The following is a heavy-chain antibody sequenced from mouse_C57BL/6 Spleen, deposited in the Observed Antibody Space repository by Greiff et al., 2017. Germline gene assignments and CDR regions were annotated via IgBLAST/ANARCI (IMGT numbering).Heavy chain of an antibody. CDR2: IYPGDGDT. V-gene: IGHV1-82*01. J-gene: IGHJ4*01. CDR3: ARTLGSSYSYAMDY. CDR1: GYAFSSSW. Sequence: VQLQQSGPELVKPGASVKISCKASGYAFSSSWMNWVKQRPGKGLEWIGRIYPGDGDTNYNGKFKGKATLTADKSSSTAYMQLSSLTSEDSAVYFCARTLGSSYSYAMDYWGQGTSVTVSS. D-gene: IGHD1-1*01.